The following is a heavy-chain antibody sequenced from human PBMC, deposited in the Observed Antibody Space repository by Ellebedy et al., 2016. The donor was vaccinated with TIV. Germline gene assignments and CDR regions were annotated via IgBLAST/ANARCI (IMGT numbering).Heavy chain of an antibody. CDR1: GFTFSSYW. CDR3: AGGISVAGTSLGF. J-gene: IGHJ4*02. V-gene: IGHV3-23*01. D-gene: IGHD6-19*01. Sequence: GGSLRLSCAASGFTFSSYWMSWVRQAPGKGLEWVSGITAGGGSIHYVDSVKGRFTISRDNSKNTLYLQMNSLRAEDTAVYYCAGGISVAGTSLGFWGQGTLVTVSS. CDR2: ITAGGGSI.